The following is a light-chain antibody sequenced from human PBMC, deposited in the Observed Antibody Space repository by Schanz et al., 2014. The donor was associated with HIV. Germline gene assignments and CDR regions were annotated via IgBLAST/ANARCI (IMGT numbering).Light chain of an antibody. J-gene: IGKJ1*01. CDR2: KAF. V-gene: IGKV1-5*03. CDR3: QNYHGWPWT. Sequence: DIQMTQSPSTLSASVGDRVTITCRASQSISSWLAWYQEKPGKAPKLLIYKAFSLESGVPSRFSGRGSGTEFTLTISSLQPEDFATYYCQNYHGWPWTFGQGTKVEIK. CDR1: QSISSW.